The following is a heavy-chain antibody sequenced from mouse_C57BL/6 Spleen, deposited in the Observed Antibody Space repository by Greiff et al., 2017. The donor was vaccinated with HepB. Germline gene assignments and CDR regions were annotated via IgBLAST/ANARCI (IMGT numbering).Heavy chain of an antibody. V-gene: IGHV14-4*01. CDR1: GFNIKDDY. CDR2: IDPENGDT. CDR3: TSYDGYFPMDY. J-gene: IGHJ4*01. D-gene: IGHD2-3*01. Sequence: EVQLQQSGAELVRPGASVKLSCTASGFNIKDDYMHWVKQRPEQGLEWIGWIDPENGDTEYASKFQGKATITADTSSNTAYLQLSSLTSEDTAVYYCTSYDGYFPMDYWGQGTSVTVSS.